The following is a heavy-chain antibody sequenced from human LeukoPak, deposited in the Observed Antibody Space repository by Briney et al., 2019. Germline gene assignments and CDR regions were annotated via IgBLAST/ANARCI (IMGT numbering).Heavy chain of an antibody. D-gene: IGHD6-13*01. V-gene: IGHV1-18*01. CDR3: ARAGIYSSSWYFYYYYYMDV. CDR2: ISAYNGNT. CDR1: GYTFTSYG. J-gene: IGHJ6*03. Sequence: GASVKVSCEASGYTFTSYGISWVRQAPGQGLEWMGWISAYNGNTNYAQKLQGRVTMTTDTSTSTAYMELRSLRSDDTAVYYCARAGIYSSSWYFYYYYYMDVWGKGTTVTVSS.